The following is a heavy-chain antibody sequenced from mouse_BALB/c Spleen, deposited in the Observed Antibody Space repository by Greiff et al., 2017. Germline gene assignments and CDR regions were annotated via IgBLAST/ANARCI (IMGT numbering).Heavy chain of an antibody. CDR2: ISDGGSYT. Sequence: DVMLVESGGGLVKPGGSLKLSCAASGFTFSDYYMYWVRQTPEKRLEWVATISDGGSYTYYPDSVKGRFTISRDNAKNNLYLQMSSLKSEDTAMYYCARGGYYVYYYAMDYWGQGTSVTVSS. CDR1: GFTFSDYY. CDR3: ARGGYYVYYYAMDY. V-gene: IGHV5-4*02. J-gene: IGHJ4*01. D-gene: IGHD2-3*01.